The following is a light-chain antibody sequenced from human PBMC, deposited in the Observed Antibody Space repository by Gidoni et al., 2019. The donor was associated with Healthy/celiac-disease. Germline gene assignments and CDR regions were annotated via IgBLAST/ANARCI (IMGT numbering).Light chain of an antibody. Sequence: IVMTQSPLSLPVTPGEPASISCRSSQSLLHSNGYNDLHWYLQKPVQSPQLRIYLGSNRASGVPDSFSGSGSGTYFTLKISRVEAEDVGFYYCMQALQTPRTFGQGTKVEIK. CDR3: MQALQTPRT. V-gene: IGKV2-28*01. CDR2: LGS. J-gene: IGKJ1*01. CDR1: QSLLHSNGYND.